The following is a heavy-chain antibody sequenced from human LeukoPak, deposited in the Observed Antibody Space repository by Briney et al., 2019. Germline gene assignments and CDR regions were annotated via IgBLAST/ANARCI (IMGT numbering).Heavy chain of an antibody. J-gene: IGHJ3*02. D-gene: IGHD2-2*01. CDR1: GGSISSGDYY. V-gene: IGHV4-30-4*01. Sequence: TSGSLSLTCTVSGGSISSGDYYWSWHRQPPGKGLDWFGYIYYSGSTYYNSSLKSQVTISVDTSKNQFSLKLRSVTAADTAVYYCARDGRYCSSTSCDDAFDIWGQGTMVTVSS. CDR2: IYYSGST. CDR3: ARDGRYCSSTSCDDAFDI.